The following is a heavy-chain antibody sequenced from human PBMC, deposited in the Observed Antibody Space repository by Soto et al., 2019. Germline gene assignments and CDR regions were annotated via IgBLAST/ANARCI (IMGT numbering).Heavy chain of an antibody. J-gene: IGHJ6*02. V-gene: IGHV1-46*01. CDR1: GYALTSYY. CDR2: INPSSGST. D-gene: IGHD3-9*01. Sequence: ASVNVSCKXLGYALTSYYMHWVRQAPGQGLEWMGIINPSSGSTSFSQKFQDRVTMTRDTSTSTVYMELNSLRSDDTAVYYCARDQRHYDILTGYYFYGMDVWGQGTTVTVSS. CDR3: ARDQRHYDILTGYYFYGMDV.